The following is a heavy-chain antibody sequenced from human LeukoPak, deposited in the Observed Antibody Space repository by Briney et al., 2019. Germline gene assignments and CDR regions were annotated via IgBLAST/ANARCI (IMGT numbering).Heavy chain of an antibody. CDR2: IRYDGSNK. J-gene: IGHJ4*02. V-gene: IGHV3-30*02. Sequence: GGSLRLSCAASGFTFSSYGMHWVRQAPGKGLEWVAFIRYDGSNKYYADSVKGRFTISRDNSKNTLYLQMNSLRAEDTAVYYCAKEPYSSVWLDYWGQGTLVTVSS. CDR3: AKEPYSSVWLDY. D-gene: IGHD6-19*01. CDR1: GFTFSSYG.